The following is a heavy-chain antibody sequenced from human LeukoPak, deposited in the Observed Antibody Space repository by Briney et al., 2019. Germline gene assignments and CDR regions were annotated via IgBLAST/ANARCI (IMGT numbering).Heavy chain of an antibody. V-gene: IGHV4-34*01. D-gene: IGHD6-25*01. Sequence: PSETLSLTCAVYGGSFSGYYWSWIRQPPGKGLEWIGEINHHGSTNYNPSLKSRVTISVDASRNQFSLKLTSVTAAGTAVFYCARGLDSSGDYWGQGTLVTVSS. J-gene: IGHJ4*02. CDR1: GGSFSGYY. CDR3: ARGLDSSGDY. CDR2: INHHGST.